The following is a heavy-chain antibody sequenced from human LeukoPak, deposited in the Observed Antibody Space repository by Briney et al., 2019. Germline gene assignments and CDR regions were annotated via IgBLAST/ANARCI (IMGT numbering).Heavy chain of an antibody. D-gene: IGHD2-21*02. Sequence: GGSLRLSCAASGFTFISYGMQWVRQAPGKGLVWVSRIDTDGSDISYADSVKGRFTISRDNAKNTLYLQMNSLRGEDTAVYYCARELPREVTLDYWGQGTLVTVSS. J-gene: IGHJ4*01. CDR1: GFTFISYG. V-gene: IGHV3-74*01. CDR3: ARELPREVTLDY. CDR2: IDTDGSDI.